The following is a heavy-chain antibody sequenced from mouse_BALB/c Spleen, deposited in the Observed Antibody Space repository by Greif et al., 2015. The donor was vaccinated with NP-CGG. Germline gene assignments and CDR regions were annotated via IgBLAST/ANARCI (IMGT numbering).Heavy chain of an antibody. CDR3: ARGHYRYDGARFAY. V-gene: IGHV1-9*01. J-gene: IGHJ3*01. Sequence: QVQLQQSGAELMKPGASVKISCKATGYTFSSYWLEWVKQRPGHGLEWIGEILPGSGSTNYNEKFKGKATFTADTSSNTAYMQLSSRTAEDSAVHYCARGHYRYDGARFAYWVQGTLVTVSA. CDR1: GYTFSSYW. D-gene: IGHD2-14*01. CDR2: ILPGSGST.